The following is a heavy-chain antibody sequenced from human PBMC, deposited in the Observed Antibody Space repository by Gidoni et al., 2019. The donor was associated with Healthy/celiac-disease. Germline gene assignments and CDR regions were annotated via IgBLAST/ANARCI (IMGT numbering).Heavy chain of an antibody. CDR3: ARRGIAALDYMDV. V-gene: IGHV4-39*01. Sequence: QLQLKESGPGLVKPSETLSLTCTVSGGSIRSSNYYWDWIRQSPGKGLEWIGSMYYSGNTYYNPSLKSRVTISEDTSNNQFSLKLNSVTAADTAVYYCARRGIAALDYMDVWGKGTTVTVSS. D-gene: IGHD6-6*01. J-gene: IGHJ6*03. CDR2: MYYSGNT. CDR1: GGSIRSSNYY.